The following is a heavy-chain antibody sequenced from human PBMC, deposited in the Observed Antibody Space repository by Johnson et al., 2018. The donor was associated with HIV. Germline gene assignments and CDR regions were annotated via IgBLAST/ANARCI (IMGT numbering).Heavy chain of an antibody. J-gene: IGHJ3*02. CDR3: ARELRGLGAFDI. D-gene: IGHD4-23*01. CDR2: ISWNSGST. V-gene: IGHV3-20*04. CDR1: GFTFSTYG. Sequence: VQLVESGGGVVQPGRSLRLSCAASGFTFSTYGMHWVRQAPGKCLEWVSGISWNSGSTGYAGSVKGRFTISRDNDKNSLYLQMDSLRAEDTAVYYCARELRGLGAFDIWGQGTMVTVSS.